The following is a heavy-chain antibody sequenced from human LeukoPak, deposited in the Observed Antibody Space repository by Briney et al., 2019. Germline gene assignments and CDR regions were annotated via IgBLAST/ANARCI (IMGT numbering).Heavy chain of an antibody. Sequence: GGSLRLSCEASGFTFGSFAMSWVRQAPGKGPEWLSGISASGHYIYHADSVKGRFTISRDNSKNTLYIEMNSLRAEDTAVYYCARDGSWGDYQFYFYMDVWGKGTTVTVSS. CDR1: GFTFGSFA. D-gene: IGHD2-2*01. V-gene: IGHV3-23*01. CDR3: ARDGSWGDYQFYFYMDV. J-gene: IGHJ6*03. CDR2: ISASGHYI.